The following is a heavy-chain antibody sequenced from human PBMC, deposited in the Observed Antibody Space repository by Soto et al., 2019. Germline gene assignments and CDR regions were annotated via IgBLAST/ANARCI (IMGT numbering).Heavy chain of an antibody. CDR1: GYSFTSYW. CDR2: IYPGDSDT. V-gene: IGHV5-51*01. D-gene: IGHD6-19*01. J-gene: IGHJ5*02. Sequence: GASLKISGKGSGYSFTSYWIGWVRQMPGKGLEWMGIIYPGDSDTRYSPSFQGQVTISADKSISTAYLQWSSLKASDTAMYYCARAPYGSSGWYWFDPWGQGTLVTVSS. CDR3: ARAPYGSSGWYWFDP.